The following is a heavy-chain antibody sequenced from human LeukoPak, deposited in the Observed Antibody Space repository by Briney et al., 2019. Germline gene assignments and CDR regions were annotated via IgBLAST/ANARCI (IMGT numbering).Heavy chain of an antibody. J-gene: IGHJ4*02. V-gene: IGHV3-48*03. D-gene: IGHD5-18*01. CDR3: ARTARHLDY. Sequence: GGSLRLSCAASGFTFISYEMNWVRQAPGKGLEWLSYISSSGSTIYYADSVKGRFTISRDNAKNSLYLQMNSLRAEDTAVYYCARTARHLDYWGQGTLVTVSS. CDR1: GFTFISYE. CDR2: ISSSGSTI.